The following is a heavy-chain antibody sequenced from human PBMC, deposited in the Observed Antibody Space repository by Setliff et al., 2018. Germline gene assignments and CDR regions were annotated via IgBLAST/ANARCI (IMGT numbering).Heavy chain of an antibody. V-gene: IGHV5-51*01. Sequence: PVESLKISCKHSGYSFTSYWIAWVRQMPGKGLEWMGIIYPGNSDTRYSPSFQGQVTFSADKSISTAYLQRSSLKASDTAMYYCARLKYCSGGNCYGYAFDIWGQGTLVTVSS. CDR3: ARLKYCSGGNCYGYAFDI. CDR2: IYPGNSDT. CDR1: GYSFTSYW. D-gene: IGHD2-15*01. J-gene: IGHJ3*02.